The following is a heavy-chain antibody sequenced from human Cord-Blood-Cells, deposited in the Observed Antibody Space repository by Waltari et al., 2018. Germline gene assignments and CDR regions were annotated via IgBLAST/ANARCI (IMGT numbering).Heavy chain of an antibody. D-gene: IGHD6-13*01. CDR1: GFTVSSNY. V-gene: IGHV3-53*01. Sequence: EVQLVESGGGLIQPGGSLRLSCAASGFTVSSNYMSWVRQAPGKGLEVVSVIYSGGSTYYADSVKGRFTISRDNSKNTLYLQMNSLRAEDTAVYYCARGIGSSSWYAFDIWGQGTMVTVSS. J-gene: IGHJ3*02. CDR2: IYSGGST. CDR3: ARGIGSSSWYAFDI.